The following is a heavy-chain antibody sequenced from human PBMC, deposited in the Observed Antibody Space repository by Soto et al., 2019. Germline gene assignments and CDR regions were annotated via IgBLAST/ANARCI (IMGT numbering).Heavy chain of an antibody. J-gene: IGHJ5*02. CDR2: INPDNGNT. D-gene: IGHD2-15*01. CDR3: ARGIATGQLDP. Sequence: QVQLVQSGAEVKKPGASVKISCKASGYTFTRYTMNWVRQAPGQRLEWMGWINPDNGNTKSSQKCQDRVIITRDTSASTAYMDLSSLRSEATAVYYCARGIATGQLDPWGQGTLVTVSS. V-gene: IGHV1-3*01. CDR1: GYTFTRYT.